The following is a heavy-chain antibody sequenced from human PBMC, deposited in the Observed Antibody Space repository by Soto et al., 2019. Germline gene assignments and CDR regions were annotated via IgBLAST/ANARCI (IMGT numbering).Heavy chain of an antibody. D-gene: IGHD1-20*01. Sequence: QEQLVESGGGVVQPGRSLRLSCAASGFTLSRFGVHWVRQAPGKGLEWVAVIRHDGSKTSFIDSVKGRFTISRDNHRNEVVLQRGSLRADDTAVYRCARDFITGATYSGPSYYHMDVWGRGTTVTVSS. CDR1: GFTLSRFG. J-gene: IGHJ6*01. CDR3: ARDFITGATYSGPSYYHMDV. V-gene: IGHV3-33*01. CDR2: IRHDGSKT.